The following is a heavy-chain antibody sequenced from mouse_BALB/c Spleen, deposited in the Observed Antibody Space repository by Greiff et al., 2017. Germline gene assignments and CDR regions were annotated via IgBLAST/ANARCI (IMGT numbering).Heavy chain of an antibody. V-gene: IGHV14-3*02. J-gene: IGHJ4*01. CDR3: AYGNYEDAMDY. D-gene: IGHD2-1*01. CDR1: GFNIKDTY. CDR2: IDPANGNT. Sequence: VQLQQSGAELVKPGASVKLSCTASGFNIKDTYMHWVKQRPEQGLEWIGRIDPANGNTKYDPKFQGKATITADTSSNTAYLQLSSLTSEDTAVYYCAYGNYEDAMDYWGQGTSVTVSS.